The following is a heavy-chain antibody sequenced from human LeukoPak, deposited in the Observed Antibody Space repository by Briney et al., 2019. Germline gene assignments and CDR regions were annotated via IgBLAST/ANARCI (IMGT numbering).Heavy chain of an antibody. V-gene: IGHV4-31*03. CDR1: GVSISSGGYY. D-gene: IGHD3-22*01. CDR2: IYYSGST. J-gene: IGHJ4*02. CDR3: ARESSSGYSVNY. Sequence: SQTLSLTCTVSGVSISSGGYYWSWIRQHPGKGLEWIGYIYYSGSTYYNPSLKSRVTISVDTSKNQFSLKLSSVTAADTAVYYCARESSSGYSVNYWGQGTLVTVSS.